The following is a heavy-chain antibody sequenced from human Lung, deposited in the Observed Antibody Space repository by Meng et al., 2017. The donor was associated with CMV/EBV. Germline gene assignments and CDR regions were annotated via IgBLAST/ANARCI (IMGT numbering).Heavy chain of an antibody. CDR3: ARDLKSYCSSTSCYINWFDP. CDR1: GYSISSSSYY. J-gene: IGHJ5*02. D-gene: IGHD2-2*02. CDR2: IYYSGST. V-gene: IGHV4-39*07. Sequence: SXTLSLXCTVSGYSISSSSYYWGWIRQPPGKGLEWIGSIYYSGSTYYNPSLKSRVTISVDTSKNQFSLKLSSVTAADTAVYYCARDLKSYCSSTSCYINWFDPWXQGTXVTVSS.